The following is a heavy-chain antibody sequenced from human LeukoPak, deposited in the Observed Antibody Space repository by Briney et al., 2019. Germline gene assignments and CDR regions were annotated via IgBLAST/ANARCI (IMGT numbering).Heavy chain of an antibody. V-gene: IGHV4-4*09. CDR3: ARHIVVVPAAIYWFDP. J-gene: IGHJ5*02. D-gene: IGHD2-2*02. CDR1: GGSISSYY. Sequence: PSETLSLTCTVSGGSISSYYWSWIRQPPGKGLEWIGYIYTSGSTNYNPSLKSRVTISVDTSKNQFSLKLCSVTAADTAVYYCARHIVVVPAAIYWFDPWGQGTLVTVSS. CDR2: IYTSGST.